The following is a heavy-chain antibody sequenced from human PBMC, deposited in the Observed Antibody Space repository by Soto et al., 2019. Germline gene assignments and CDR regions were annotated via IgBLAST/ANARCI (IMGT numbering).Heavy chain of an antibody. J-gene: IGHJ6*02. Sequence: DVRLLESGGGLVQPGGSLRLSCAASGFRFSTYDMSWVRQAPGKGLEWVSVMSGSGSGTYYADPVKGRFTISRDNSKNTLYLQMNSLRAEDTAVYYCVRQAKLTTVTANVGYYYGLDVWGQGTTVTVSS. D-gene: IGHD4-4*01. V-gene: IGHV3-23*01. CDR3: VRQAKLTTVTANVGYYYGLDV. CDR1: GFRFSTYD. CDR2: MSGSGSGT.